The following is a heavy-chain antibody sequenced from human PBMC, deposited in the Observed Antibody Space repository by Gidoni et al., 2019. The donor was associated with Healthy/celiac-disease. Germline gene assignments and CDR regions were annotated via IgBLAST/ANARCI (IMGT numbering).Heavy chain of an antibody. J-gene: IGHJ3*02. CDR1: GFTFSSYG. V-gene: IGHV3-30*03. Sequence: QVQLVESGGGGVQPGRSLRLSCAASGFTFSSYGMHWVRQAPGKGLEWVAVISYDGSNKYYADSVKGRFTISRDNSKNTLYLQMNSLRAEDTAVYYCARADDSGWYDRMDAFDIWGQGTMVTVSS. CDR3: ARADDSGWYDRMDAFDI. CDR2: ISYDGSNK. D-gene: IGHD6-19*01.